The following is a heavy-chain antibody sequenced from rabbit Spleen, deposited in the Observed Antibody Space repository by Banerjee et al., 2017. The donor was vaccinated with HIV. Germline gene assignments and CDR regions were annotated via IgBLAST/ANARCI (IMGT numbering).Heavy chain of an antibody. CDR1: GFTLSSYW. CDR2: INSYTAKS. D-gene: IGHD1-1*01. V-gene: IGHV1S45*01. Sequence: QQQLEESGGGLVQPEGSLALTCKASGFTLSSYWMCWVRQAPGKGLEWIACINSYTAKSVYATWAKGPFTISRTSSTTVTLRMTSLTAADRAAYFCARDLVGVIGWNFYLWGQGTLVTVS. CDR3: ARDLVGVIGWNFYL. J-gene: IGHJ6*01.